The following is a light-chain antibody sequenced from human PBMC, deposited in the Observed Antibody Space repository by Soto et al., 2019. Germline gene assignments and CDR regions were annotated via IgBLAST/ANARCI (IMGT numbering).Light chain of an antibody. Sequence: EIVMTQSPATLSVPPGERATLSCRASQSVSSNLAWYQQKPGQVPRLLIYGASTRATGIPARFSGSGSGTEFTPTISSLQSEDFAVYYCQQYNNWPYTFGQGTKLEI. J-gene: IGKJ2*01. CDR3: QQYNNWPYT. V-gene: IGKV3-15*01. CDR2: GAS. CDR1: QSVSSN.